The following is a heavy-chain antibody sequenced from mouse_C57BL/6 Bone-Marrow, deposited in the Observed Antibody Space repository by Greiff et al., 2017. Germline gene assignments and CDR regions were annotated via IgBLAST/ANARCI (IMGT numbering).Heavy chain of an antibody. D-gene: IGHD6-5*01. CDR3: ARELDYEGAY. V-gene: IGHV1-55*01. Sequence: QVQLQQPGAELVKPGASVKMSCKASGYTFTSYWITWVKQRPGQGLEWIGDIYPGSGSTNYNEKFKSKATLTVDTSSSTAYMQLSSRTSEDSAVYYCARELDYEGAYWGQETLVTLSA. CDR2: IYPGSGST. J-gene: IGHJ3*01. CDR1: GYTFTSYW.